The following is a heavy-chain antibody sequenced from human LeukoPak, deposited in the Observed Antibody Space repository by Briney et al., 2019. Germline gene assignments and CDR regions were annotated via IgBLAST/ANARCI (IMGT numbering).Heavy chain of an antibody. V-gene: IGHV3-23*01. CDR2: ISGSGGET. CDR3: AKGPNESSNYLFDY. J-gene: IGHJ4*02. CDR1: GFAFSSYA. Sequence: GGSLRLSCAASGFAFSSYAMNWVRQAPGKGLEWISVISGSGGETYYAGSVKGRFTISRDNSKNTVYVELNSLGGGDTAVYYCAKGPNESSNYLFDYWGQGTLVTVSS. D-gene: IGHD4-11*01.